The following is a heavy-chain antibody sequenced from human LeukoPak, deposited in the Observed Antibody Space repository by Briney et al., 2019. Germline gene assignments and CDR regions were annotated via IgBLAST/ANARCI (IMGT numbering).Heavy chain of an antibody. D-gene: IGHD3-22*01. CDR1: GGSISSYY. J-gene: IGHJ4*02. Sequence: TSETLSLTCTVSGGSISSYYWSWIRQPAGKGLEWIGRIYTSGSTNYNPSLKSRVTMSVDTSKNQFSLKLSSVTAADTAVYYCARGDYDSSGYNFDYWGRGTLVTVSS. CDR2: IYTSGST. V-gene: IGHV4-4*07. CDR3: ARGDYDSSGYNFDY.